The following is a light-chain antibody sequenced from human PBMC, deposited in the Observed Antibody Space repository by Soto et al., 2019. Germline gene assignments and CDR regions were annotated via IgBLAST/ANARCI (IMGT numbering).Light chain of an antibody. CDR1: QSITTW. CDR2: KAT. Sequence: DIQMTQSPSTLSASVGDRVTITCRAIQSITTWLAWYQQKPGKAPKLLIYKATNLQSGVPSRFSGSGSGTEFSLTISSLQTEDFAIYYCQQYNDYQYTFGQGNHLEIK. V-gene: IGKV1-5*03. J-gene: IGKJ2*01. CDR3: QQYNDYQYT.